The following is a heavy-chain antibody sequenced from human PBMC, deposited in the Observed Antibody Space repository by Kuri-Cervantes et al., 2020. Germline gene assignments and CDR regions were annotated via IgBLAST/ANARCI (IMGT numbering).Heavy chain of an antibody. J-gene: IGHJ5*02. Sequence: GSLRLSCTVSGGSITSYYWTWIRQPAGKGLEWIGRFYTSENINYNPSLKSRVTISVDKSKNQFSLKLSSVTAADTAVYYCARDSHDGGGYYSVGWFDPWGQGTLVTVSS. CDR3: ARDSHDGGGYYSVGWFDP. D-gene: IGHD3-22*01. CDR2: FYTSENI. CDR1: GGSITSYY. V-gene: IGHV4-4*07.